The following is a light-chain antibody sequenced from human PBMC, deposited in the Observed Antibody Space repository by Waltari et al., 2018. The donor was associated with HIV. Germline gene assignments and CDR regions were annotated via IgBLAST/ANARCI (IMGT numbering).Light chain of an antibody. CDR2: YNS. V-gene: IGLV3-21*04. CDR1: DTGGTA. Sequence: SYVLTQPPSVSVAPGAAATIPAGAWDTGGTAVPSYKQQPGQAPVLVTRYNSDRPSGITDRISGSNSGHTATLTITSVEAGDEATYYCQVWDSSNEHVVFGGGTELTVL. J-gene: IGLJ3*02. CDR3: QVWDSSNEHVV.